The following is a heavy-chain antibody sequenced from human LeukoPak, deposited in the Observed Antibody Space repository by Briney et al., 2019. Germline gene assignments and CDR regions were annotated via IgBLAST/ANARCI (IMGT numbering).Heavy chain of an antibody. CDR3: ARLRVASHSFDS. CDR1: GFTFSSYN. J-gene: IGHJ4*02. CDR2: ISVGGNYI. V-gene: IGHV3-21*06. Sequence: GGSLRLSCAASGFTFSSYNFNWVRQAPGKGLQWVSSISVGGNYIYYADSVKGRFTISRDNTKNIMFLQMNSLRSDDTALYYYARLRVASHSFDSWGQGTLVSVSS.